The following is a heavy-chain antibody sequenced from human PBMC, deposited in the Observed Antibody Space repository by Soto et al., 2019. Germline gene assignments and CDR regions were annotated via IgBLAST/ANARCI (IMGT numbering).Heavy chain of an antibody. J-gene: IGHJ5*02. CDR2: ISVYNGNT. CDR1: GYTFVNYD. D-gene: IGHD2-15*01. V-gene: IGHV1-18*01. Sequence: QVQLVQSGAEVKKPGASVKVSCKASGYTFVNYDISWVRQAPGQGLEWMGWISVYNGNTNYAQKVQGRVTMTTDTSTSTAYMELRSLRSDDTAVYYCASRVVVLPSDWFDPWGQGTLVTVSS. CDR3: ASRVVVLPSDWFDP.